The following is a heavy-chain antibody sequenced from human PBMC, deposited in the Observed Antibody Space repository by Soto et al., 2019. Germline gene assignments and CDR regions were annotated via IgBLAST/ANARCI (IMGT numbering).Heavy chain of an antibody. CDR2: ISYDGSNK. D-gene: IGHD3-22*01. Sequence: PGGSLRLSCAASGFTFSSYGMHWVRQAPGKGLEWVAVISYDGSNKYYADSVKGRFTISRDNSKNTLYLQMNSLRAEDTAVYYCAKDKNRRYYYDSSGSQLDYWGQGTLVTVSS. V-gene: IGHV3-30*18. J-gene: IGHJ4*02. CDR1: GFTFSSYG. CDR3: AKDKNRRYYYDSSGSQLDY.